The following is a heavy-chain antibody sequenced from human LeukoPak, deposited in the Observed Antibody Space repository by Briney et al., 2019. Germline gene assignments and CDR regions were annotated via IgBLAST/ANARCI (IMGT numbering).Heavy chain of an antibody. D-gene: IGHD3-22*01. J-gene: IGHJ4*02. V-gene: IGHV4-38-2*02. CDR2: IYHSGST. Sequence: PSETLSLTCTVSGYSISSGYYWGWIRQPPGKGLEWIGSIYHSGSTYYNPSLKSRVTISVDTSKNQFSLKLSSVTAADTAVYYCAREDYDSSGCHDYWGQGTLVTVSS. CDR3: AREDYDSSGCHDY. CDR1: GYSISSGYY.